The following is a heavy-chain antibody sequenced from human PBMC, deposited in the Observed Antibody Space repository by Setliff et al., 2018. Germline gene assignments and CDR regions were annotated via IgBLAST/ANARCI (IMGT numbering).Heavy chain of an antibody. CDR2: IYYSGST. D-gene: IGHD6-19*01. Sequence: PSETLSLTCTVSGGSISSSSYYRGWIRQPPGKGLEWIGSIYYSGSTYYNPSLKSRGIISVDTSKSQFSLMLTAVTAADTAVYYCAGTDSSGWWFDHWGQGTLVTVSS. V-gene: IGHV4-39*01. J-gene: IGHJ5*02. CDR3: AGTDSSGWWFDH. CDR1: GGSISSSSYY.